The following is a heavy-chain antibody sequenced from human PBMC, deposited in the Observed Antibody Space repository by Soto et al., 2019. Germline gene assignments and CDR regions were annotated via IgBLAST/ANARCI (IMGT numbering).Heavy chain of an antibody. CDR2: INPKSGGT. Sequence: ASVKFSCKASGYTFTDYYMHWVRQAPGQGLEWVGWINPKSGGTSYARKFQGRVTMTRDTSISTANMELTRLTSDDTAVYYCARDYNILTGSLWAWGQGTLVTVSS. CDR1: GYTFTDYY. V-gene: IGHV1-2*02. D-gene: IGHD3-9*01. J-gene: IGHJ4*02. CDR3: ARDYNILTGSLWA.